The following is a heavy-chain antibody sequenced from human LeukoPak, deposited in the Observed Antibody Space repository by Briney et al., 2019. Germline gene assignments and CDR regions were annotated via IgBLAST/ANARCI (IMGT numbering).Heavy chain of an antibody. CDR2: ISHDGTE. CDR3: ARDKTTAHVFDV. Sequence: GGSLRLSCAASGFPSSVYWMTWVSQAPGKGLEWVADISHDGTEFYADSVKCRFTISRDNAETSLDLQMNSLRADDTAVYYCARDKTTAHVFDVWGQGAMVTVSS. D-gene: IGHD1-14*01. CDR1: GFPSSVYW. J-gene: IGHJ3*01. V-gene: IGHV3-7*01.